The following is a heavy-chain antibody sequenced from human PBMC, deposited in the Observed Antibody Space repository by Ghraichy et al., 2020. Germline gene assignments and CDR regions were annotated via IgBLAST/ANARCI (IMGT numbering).Heavy chain of an antibody. CDR1: GFTVSNNY. CDR2: IHSGVAT. J-gene: IGHJ4*02. CDR3: ARGLEYNCNDLGY. V-gene: IGHV3-53*01. Sequence: GGSLRLSCAASGFTVSNNYMNWVRQAPGKGLEWVSTIHSGVATYYADSVKGRFTISRDNSKNTLYLQMNSLRVEDTAVYYCARGLEYNCNDLGYWGQGNLVIVSS. D-gene: IGHD1-20*01.